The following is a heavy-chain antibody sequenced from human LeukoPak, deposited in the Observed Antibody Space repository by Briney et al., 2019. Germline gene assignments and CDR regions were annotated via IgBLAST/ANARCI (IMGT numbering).Heavy chain of an antibody. CDR1: GFTFSSYE. Sequence: GGSLRLSCAASGFTFSSYEMNWVRQAPGKGLEWVSGISGSGVGTFYTDSVRGRFTISRDNSKNTLYLQMNSLRAEDTAIYYCAKIDDVVVVAATHDYWGQGTLVTVSS. CDR3: AKIDDVVVVAATHDY. D-gene: IGHD2-15*01. V-gene: IGHV3-23*01. CDR2: ISGSGVGT. J-gene: IGHJ4*02.